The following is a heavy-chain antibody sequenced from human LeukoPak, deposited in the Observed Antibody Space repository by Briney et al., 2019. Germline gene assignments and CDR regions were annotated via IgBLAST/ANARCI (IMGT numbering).Heavy chain of an antibody. V-gene: IGHV3-23*01. D-gene: IGHD2-2*01. CDR2: ISGSGGST. CDR1: GFTFSSYA. Sequence: GGSLRLSCAASGFTFSSYAMSWVRQAPGKGLEWVSAISGSGGSTYYADSVKGRLTISRDNSKNTLYLQMNSLRAEDTAVYYCAKDEYCSSTSCYDYNWFDPWGQGTLVTVSS. J-gene: IGHJ5*02. CDR3: AKDEYCSSTSCYDYNWFDP.